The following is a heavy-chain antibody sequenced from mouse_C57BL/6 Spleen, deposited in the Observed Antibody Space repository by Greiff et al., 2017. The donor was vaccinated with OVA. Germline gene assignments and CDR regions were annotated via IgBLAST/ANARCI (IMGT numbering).Heavy chain of an antibody. D-gene: IGHD6-1*01. CDR3: ARFLQYCDV. V-gene: IGHV5-16*01. Sequence: EVKLMESEGGLVQPGSSMKLSCTASGFTFSDYYMAWVRQVPEKGLEWVANINYDGSSTYYLDSLKSRFIISRDNAKNILYLQMSSLKSEDTATYYCARFLQYCDVWGTGTTVTVSS. CDR1: GFTFSDYY. J-gene: IGHJ1*03. CDR2: INYDGSST.